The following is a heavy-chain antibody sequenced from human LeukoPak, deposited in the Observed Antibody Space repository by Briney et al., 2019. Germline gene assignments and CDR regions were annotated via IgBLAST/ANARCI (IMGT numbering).Heavy chain of an antibody. Sequence: PSETLSLTCTVSGYSISSGYYWGWIRQPPGKGLEWIGSIHHSGSTYYNPSLKSRVTISLDTSKNQISLKLSSVTAADTAVYYCARDALYCSSTSCYRYWYFDLWGRGTLVTVSS. CDR1: GYSISSGYY. D-gene: IGHD2-2*01. V-gene: IGHV4-38-2*02. J-gene: IGHJ2*01. CDR2: IHHSGST. CDR3: ARDALYCSSTSCYRYWYFDL.